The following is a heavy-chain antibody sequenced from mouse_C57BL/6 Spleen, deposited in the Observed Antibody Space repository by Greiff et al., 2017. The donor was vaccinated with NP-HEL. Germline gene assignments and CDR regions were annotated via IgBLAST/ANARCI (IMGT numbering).Heavy chain of an antibody. J-gene: IGHJ1*03. CDR3: ARSPYYSNLNWYFDV. Sequence: QVQLQQPGAELVKPGASVKLSCKASGYTFTSYWMQWVKQRPGQGLEWIGEIDPSDSYTNYNQKFKGKATLTVDTSSSTADMQLSSLTSEDSAVYYCARSPYYSNLNWYFDVWGTGTTVTVSS. CDR2: IDPSDSYT. V-gene: IGHV1-50*01. CDR1: GYTFTSYW. D-gene: IGHD2-5*01.